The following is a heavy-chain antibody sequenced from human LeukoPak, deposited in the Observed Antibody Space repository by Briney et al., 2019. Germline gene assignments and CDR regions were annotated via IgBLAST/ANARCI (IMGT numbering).Heavy chain of an antibody. CDR1: GFTFSSYS. D-gene: IGHD6-19*01. CDR3: AKDPGYSSGWYTGFGDY. V-gene: IGHV3-48*04. Sequence: GGSLRLSCAASGFTFSSYSMNWVRQAPGKGLEWVSYISSSSSTIYYADSVKGRFTISRDNAKNSLYLQMNSLRAEDTAVYYCAKDPGYSSGWYTGFGDYWGQGTLVTVSS. CDR2: ISSSSSTI. J-gene: IGHJ4*02.